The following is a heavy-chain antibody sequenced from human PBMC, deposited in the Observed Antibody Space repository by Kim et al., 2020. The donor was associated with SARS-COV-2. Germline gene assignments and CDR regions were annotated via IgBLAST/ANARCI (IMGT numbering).Heavy chain of an antibody. Sequence: GGSLRLSCAASGFTFSDSAIHWVRQASRKGLEWVGRIRSKANTYATAYTASVKGRFTISRDDSKNTAYLQMNSLETEDTAVYFCTRVPGTPLAFWDAFDIWGQGTMVTVSS. J-gene: IGHJ3*02. V-gene: IGHV3-73*01. CDR1: GFTFSDSA. CDR2: IRSKANTYAT. CDR3: TRVPGTPLAFWDAFDI. D-gene: IGHD1-1*01.